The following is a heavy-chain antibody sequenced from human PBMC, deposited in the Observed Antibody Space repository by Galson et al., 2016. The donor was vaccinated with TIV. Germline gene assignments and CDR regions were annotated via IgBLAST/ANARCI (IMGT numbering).Heavy chain of an antibody. CDR3: ASGWGLGIVATLFDK. CDR2: IGHSGNNI. V-gene: IGHV3-11*04. CDR1: GFTFSDYY. J-gene: IGHJ4*01. Sequence: SLRLSCAASGFTFSDYYMNWIRQAPGKGLEWVSFIGHSGNNIYYADSVKGRFTISRDNAKNLLYLQMNSLRAEDTAVYYCASGWGLGIVATLFDKWGHGTLVTVSS. D-gene: IGHD2-21*01.